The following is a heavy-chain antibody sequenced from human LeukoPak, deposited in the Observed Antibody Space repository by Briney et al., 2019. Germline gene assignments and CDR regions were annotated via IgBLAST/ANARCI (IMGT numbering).Heavy chain of an antibody. J-gene: IGHJ1*01. D-gene: IGHD6-13*01. Sequence: SETLSLTCTVSGGSISSGGYYWSWIRQPPGKGLEWIGYIYHSGSTYYNPSLKSRVTISVDRSKNQFSLKLSSVTAADTAVYYCARDSGIAAAGPEYFQHWGQGTLVTVSS. CDR1: GGSISSGGYY. CDR2: IYHSGST. CDR3: ARDSGIAAAGPEYFQH. V-gene: IGHV4-30-2*01.